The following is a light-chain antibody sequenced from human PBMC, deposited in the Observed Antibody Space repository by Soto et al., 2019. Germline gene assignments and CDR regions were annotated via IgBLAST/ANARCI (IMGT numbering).Light chain of an antibody. CDR3: QQTYTAQYT. CDR2: AAS. Sequence: DTQMTQSPSSLSASVGDRVTITCRASHTISRYLSWYQQQPGKAPKLLVYAASSLQGGVPSRFSGSGAATDFTLTMSGLQPEDFETYYCQQTYTAQYTFGTGPKVDI. V-gene: IGKV1-39*01. CDR1: HTISRY. J-gene: IGKJ2*01.